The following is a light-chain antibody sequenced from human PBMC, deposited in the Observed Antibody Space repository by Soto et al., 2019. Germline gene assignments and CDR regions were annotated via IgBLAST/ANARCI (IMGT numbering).Light chain of an antibody. CDR2: EVS. J-gene: IGLJ2*01. V-gene: IGLV2-14*01. Sequence: QSALTQPASVSGSPGQSITISCTGTSSDIGDYKYVSWYQQHPDKAPKLMIFEVSNRPSGVSNRFSGSKSGNTASLTISGLQAEDEADYFCSSYTSSTSLVVFGGGTKLTVL. CDR1: SSDIGDYKY. CDR3: SSYTSSTSLVV.